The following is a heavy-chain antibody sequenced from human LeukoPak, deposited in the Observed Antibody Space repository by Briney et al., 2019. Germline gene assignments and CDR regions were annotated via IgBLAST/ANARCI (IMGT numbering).Heavy chain of an antibody. Sequence: GASVKVSCKASGYTFTSYYMHWVRQAPGQGLEWMGIINPSGGSTSYAQKFQGRVTMTRDTSTSTVYMELSSLRSEDTAVYYCARSPSPHYDILTGGTTEWFDPWGQGTLVTVSS. CDR3: ARSPSPHYDILTGGTTEWFDP. CDR2: INPSGGST. CDR1: GYTFTSYY. D-gene: IGHD3-9*01. V-gene: IGHV1-46*01. J-gene: IGHJ5*02.